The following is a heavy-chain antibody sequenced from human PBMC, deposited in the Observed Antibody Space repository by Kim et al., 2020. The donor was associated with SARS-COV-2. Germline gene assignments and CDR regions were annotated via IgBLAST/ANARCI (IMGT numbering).Heavy chain of an antibody. CDR3: ARDPYGRYYYYYYGMDV. V-gene: IGHV3-11*06. D-gene: IGHD3-10*01. J-gene: IGHJ6*02. CDR1: GFTFSDYY. CDR2: ISSSSSYT. Sequence: GGSLRLSCAASGFTFSDYYMSWIRQAPGKGLEWVSYISSSSSYTNYADSVKGRFTISRDNAKNSLYLQMNSLRAEDTAVYYCARDPYGRYYYYYYGMDVWGQGTTVTVSS.